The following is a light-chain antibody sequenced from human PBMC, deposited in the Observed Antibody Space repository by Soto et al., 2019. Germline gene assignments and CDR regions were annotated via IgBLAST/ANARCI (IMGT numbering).Light chain of an antibody. CDR1: SSNIGAGYN. Sequence: QLVLTQPPSVSGAPGQRVTISCTGSSSNIGAGYNVHWYQQVPGTAPKLLIYGNTDRPSGVPDRFSGSKSGTSASLAITGLQAEDEADYYCQSYDSSLSGSRVFGTGTKLTVL. V-gene: IGLV1-40*01. CDR2: GNT. CDR3: QSYDSSLSGSRV. J-gene: IGLJ1*01.